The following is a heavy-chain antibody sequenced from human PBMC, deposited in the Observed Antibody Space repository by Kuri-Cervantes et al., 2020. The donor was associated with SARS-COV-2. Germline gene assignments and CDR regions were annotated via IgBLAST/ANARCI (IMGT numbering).Heavy chain of an antibody. CDR1: GFNFSRYE. D-gene: IGHD3-10*01. CDR2: ISSAGDII. Sequence: GGSLRLSCAASGFNFSRYEMNWVRQVPGKGLEWLLHISSAGDIIHSADSVKGRFTISRDNSKNALFLQMNSLRVEDTAVYYCARGGESSSRWYGLDVWGQGTTVTVSS. CDR3: ARGGESSSRWYGLDV. J-gene: IGHJ6*02. V-gene: IGHV3-48*03.